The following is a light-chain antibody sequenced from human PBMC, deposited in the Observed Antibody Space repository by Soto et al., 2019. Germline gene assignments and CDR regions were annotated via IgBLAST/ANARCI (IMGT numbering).Light chain of an antibody. CDR1: QSVSNY. V-gene: IGKV3-11*01. J-gene: IGKJ4*01. CDR3: LQRSKWPLT. CDR2: DAS. Sequence: EIVLTQSPATLSLSPGERATISCRASQSVSNYLAWYQQKPGQTPRLFIYDASNRATGIPARFSGSGSGTDFTLTISSLEPEDFAVYYCLQRSKWPLTFGGGTKV.